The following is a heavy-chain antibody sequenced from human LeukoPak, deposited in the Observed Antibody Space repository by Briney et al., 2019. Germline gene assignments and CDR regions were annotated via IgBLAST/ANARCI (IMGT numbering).Heavy chain of an antibody. CDR1: GFIFSNYA. Sequence: GGSLRLSCAASGFIFSNYAMHWVRQAPGKGLEWVALISSDGSKIYYADSVKVRFTISRDNSGNTLYLQMNSLRAEDTAVYYCAKDGRDYFVSGSHYRGVPALDYWGQGTLVTVSS. D-gene: IGHD3-10*01. V-gene: IGHV3-30*04. CDR3: AKDGRDYFVSGSHYRGVPALDY. CDR2: ISSDGSKI. J-gene: IGHJ4*02.